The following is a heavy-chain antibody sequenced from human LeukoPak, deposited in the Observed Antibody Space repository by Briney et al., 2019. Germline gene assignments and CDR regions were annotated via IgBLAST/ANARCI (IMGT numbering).Heavy chain of an antibody. CDR1: GGSFSGYY. D-gene: IGHD6-19*01. J-gene: IGHJ6*03. Sequence: PSETLSLTCAVYGGSFSGYYWSWIRQPPGKGLEWIGEINHSGSTNYNPSLKSRVTISVDTSKNQFSLKLSSVTAADTAVYYCARGERARIAVAGIGYYYYYMDVWGKGTTVTVSS. CDR3: ARGERARIAVAGIGYYYYYMDV. CDR2: INHSGST. V-gene: IGHV4-34*01.